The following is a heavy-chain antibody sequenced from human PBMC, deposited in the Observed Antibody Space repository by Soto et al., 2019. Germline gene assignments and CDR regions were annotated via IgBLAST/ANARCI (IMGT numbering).Heavy chain of an antibody. D-gene: IGHD6-13*01. CDR3: ARENSPAGLDV. CDR1: GFTFSNYE. Sequence: GGSLRLSCTASGFTFSNYEMTWVRQAPGKGLEWVSYLSTSGSTMYYEDSVKGRFTISRDNAKNSLFLQMNSLRAEDTAVYYCARENSPAGLDVWGKGTTVTVSS. CDR2: LSTSGSTM. J-gene: IGHJ6*04. V-gene: IGHV3-48*03.